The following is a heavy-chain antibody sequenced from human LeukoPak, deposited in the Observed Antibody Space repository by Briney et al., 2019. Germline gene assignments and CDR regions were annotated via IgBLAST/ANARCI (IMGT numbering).Heavy chain of an antibody. V-gene: IGHV3-48*01. J-gene: IGHJ3*02. Sequence: PGGSLRLSCAASGFTFSSYSMNWVRQAPGKGLEWVSYISSSGTTIYYADSVKGRFTISRDNSKNTLYLQMNSLRAEDTAVYYCARDSVGDCSSTSCYDAFDIWGQGTMVTVSS. CDR1: GFTFSSYS. CDR2: ISSSGTTI. CDR3: ARDSVGDCSSTSCYDAFDI. D-gene: IGHD2-2*01.